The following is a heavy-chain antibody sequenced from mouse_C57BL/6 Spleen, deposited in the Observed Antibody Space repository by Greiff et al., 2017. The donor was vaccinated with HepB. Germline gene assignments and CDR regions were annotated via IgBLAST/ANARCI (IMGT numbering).Heavy chain of an antibody. V-gene: IGHV3-1*01. Sequence: EVMLVESGPGMVKPSQSLSLTCTVTGYSITSGYDWHWIRHFPGNKLEWMGYISYSGSTNFNPSLKSRISITHDTSKNHFFLKLNSVTTEDTATYYCARDYGSSYLFAYWGQGTLVTVSA. D-gene: IGHD1-1*01. J-gene: IGHJ3*01. CDR2: ISYSGST. CDR1: GYSITSGYD. CDR3: ARDYGSSYLFAY.